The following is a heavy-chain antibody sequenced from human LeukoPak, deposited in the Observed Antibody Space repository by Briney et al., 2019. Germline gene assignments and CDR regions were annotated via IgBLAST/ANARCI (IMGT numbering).Heavy chain of an antibody. CDR2: INHSGST. J-gene: IGHJ6*03. Sequence: SETLSLTCAVYGGSFSGYYWSWIRQPPGKGLEWIGEINHSGSTNYNPSLKSRVTISVDTSKNQFSLKLSSVTAADTAVYYCARDRRGYSYGFSPIYYMDVWGKGTTVTVSS. CDR3: ARDRRGYSYGFSPIYYMDV. CDR1: GGSFSGYY. V-gene: IGHV4-34*01. D-gene: IGHD5-18*01.